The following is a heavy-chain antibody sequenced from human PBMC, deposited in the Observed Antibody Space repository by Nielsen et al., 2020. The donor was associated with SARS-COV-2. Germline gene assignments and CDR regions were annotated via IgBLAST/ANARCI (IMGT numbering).Heavy chain of an antibody. J-gene: IGHJ4*02. V-gene: IGHV3-74*03. Sequence: GESLKISCAASGFIFSNYRMHWVRQAPGQGLVWVSHINPDDSKKTYADSVKGRFTISRDNAKNTLYLQMNSLRAEDTAVYYCARLWDDGYYFDTGPYDYWGQGTLVTVSS. D-gene: IGHD3-22*01. CDR1: GFIFSNYR. CDR3: ARLWDDGYYFDTGPYDY. CDR2: INPDDSKK.